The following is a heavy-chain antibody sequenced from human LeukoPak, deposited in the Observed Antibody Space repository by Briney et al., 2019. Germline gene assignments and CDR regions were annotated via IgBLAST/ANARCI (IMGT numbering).Heavy chain of an antibody. D-gene: IGHD3-10*01. J-gene: IGHJ1*01. V-gene: IGHV3-74*01. Sequence: GGSLRLSCAASGFTFSNYWMHWVRQAPGKGLVWVSRLNADGNSITYADSVRGRFTISRDNAKNTVHLQMNSLRVEDTAVYYCAKDDAWLRFGEWSRGTLVTVSS. CDR2: LNADGNSI. CDR1: GFTFSNYW. CDR3: AKDDAWLRFGE.